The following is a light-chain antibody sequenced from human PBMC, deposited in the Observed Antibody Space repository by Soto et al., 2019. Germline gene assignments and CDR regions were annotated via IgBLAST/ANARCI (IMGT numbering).Light chain of an antibody. CDR2: RNN. CDR1: SSNIGAGFD. J-gene: IGLJ2*01. V-gene: IGLV1-47*01. Sequence: QSVLTQPPSVSGAPGQRVTISCTGSSSNIGAGFDVHWYHQIAGTAPKLLIYRNNQRPSGVPDRFSGSKSGTSASLAISGLRSEDEADYYCAAWDDSLSGPVFGGGTKVTVL. CDR3: AAWDDSLSGPV.